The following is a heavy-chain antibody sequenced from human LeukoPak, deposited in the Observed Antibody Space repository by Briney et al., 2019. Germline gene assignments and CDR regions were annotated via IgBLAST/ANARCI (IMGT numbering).Heavy chain of an antibody. CDR3: ARDGAAGTRYYYYYYMDV. D-gene: IGHD6-13*01. Sequence: ASVKVSCKASGGTFSSYAISWVRQAPGQGLEWMGGIIPIFGTANYAQKFQGRVTITTDESTSTAYMELSSLRSEDTAVYYCARDGAAGTRYYYYYYMDVWGKGTTVTVSS. J-gene: IGHJ6*03. CDR1: GGTFSSYA. CDR2: IIPIFGTA. V-gene: IGHV1-69*05.